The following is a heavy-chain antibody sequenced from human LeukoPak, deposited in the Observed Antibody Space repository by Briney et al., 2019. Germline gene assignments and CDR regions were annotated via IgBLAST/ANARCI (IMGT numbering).Heavy chain of an antibody. J-gene: IGHJ6*02. CDR1: GFTFSSYS. Sequence: GGSLSLSCAASGFTFSSYSMTWVRQAPGKGLEWVSSISSSSSYIYYADSVKGRFTISRDNAKNSLYLQMNSLRAEDTAVYYCARDWGYYYYYGMDVWGQGTTVTVSS. CDR3: ARDWGYYYYYGMDV. D-gene: IGHD3-16*01. V-gene: IGHV3-21*01. CDR2: ISSSSSYI.